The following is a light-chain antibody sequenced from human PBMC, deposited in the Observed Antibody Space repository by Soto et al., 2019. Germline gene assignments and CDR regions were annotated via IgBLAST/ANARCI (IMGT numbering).Light chain of an antibody. V-gene: IGLV1-47*02. CDR3: AAWDDSLSGYV. J-gene: IGLJ1*01. Sequence: QSVVTQPPSASGTPGQRVTISCSGSSSNVGKNYVYWYQQFPGTAPKLLIYSNDQRPSGVSDRFSGSKSGTSASLAISGLRSEDEADYFCAAWDDSLSGYVFATGNKLTVL. CDR1: SSNVGKNY. CDR2: SND.